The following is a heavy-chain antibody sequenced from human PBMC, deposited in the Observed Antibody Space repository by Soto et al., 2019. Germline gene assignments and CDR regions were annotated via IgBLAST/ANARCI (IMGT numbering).Heavy chain of an antibody. CDR2: IIPIFGTA. D-gene: IGHD3-22*01. J-gene: IGHJ6*02. Sequence: GASVKVSCKASGGTFSSYAISWVRQAPGQGLEWMGGIIPIFGTANYAQKFQGRVTITADESTSTAYMELSSLRPEDTAVYYCARNRIITMIVVVRSDGMDVWGQGTTVTVSS. CDR1: GGTFSSYA. CDR3: ARNRIITMIVVVRSDGMDV. V-gene: IGHV1-69*13.